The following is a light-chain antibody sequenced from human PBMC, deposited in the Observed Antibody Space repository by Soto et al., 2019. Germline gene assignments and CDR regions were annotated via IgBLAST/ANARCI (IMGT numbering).Light chain of an antibody. V-gene: IGKV1-27*01. CDR2: AAS. CDR3: QEYNSAPHT. J-gene: IGKJ1*01. Sequence: DIQMTQSPSSLSASVGDRVTITCRASQGISNYLAWYQQKPGKVPKLLIYAASTLQSGVPSRFSGGGSGTDFSVTITSLQPEDVANYYCQEYNSAPHTFGQGTNVDIK. CDR1: QGISNY.